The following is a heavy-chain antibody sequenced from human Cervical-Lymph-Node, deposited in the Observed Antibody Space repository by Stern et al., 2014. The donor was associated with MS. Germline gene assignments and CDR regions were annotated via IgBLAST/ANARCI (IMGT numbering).Heavy chain of an antibody. V-gene: IGHV4-39*01. D-gene: IGHD3-10*01. Sequence: QVQLQESGPGLVKPSETLSLTCTVSGGSISSSTYYWAWIRQPPGKGLEWIGSVYSSGSTYYNPSLKSRLTASVDTSPNPFSLQLSSVTAADTAVYYCARHLNYYGSGSDHLDSWGQGTLVTVSS. CDR2: VYSSGST. CDR1: GGSISSSTYY. CDR3: ARHLNYYGSGSDHLDS. J-gene: IGHJ5*02.